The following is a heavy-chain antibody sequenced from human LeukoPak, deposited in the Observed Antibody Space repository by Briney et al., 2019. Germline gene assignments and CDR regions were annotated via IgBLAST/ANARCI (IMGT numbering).Heavy chain of an antibody. CDR1: GGSISSGTYY. J-gene: IGHJ4*02. Sequence: SETLSLTCTVSGGSISSGTYYWSWIRQPAGKGLEWIGRIYTSGSTNYNPSLKSRVTMSVDTSKNQFSLKLSSVTAADTAVYYCAREVAARPSTRGTRPFDYWGQGTLVTVSS. D-gene: IGHD6-6*01. V-gene: IGHV4-61*02. CDR3: AREVAARPSTRGTRPFDY. CDR2: IYTSGST.